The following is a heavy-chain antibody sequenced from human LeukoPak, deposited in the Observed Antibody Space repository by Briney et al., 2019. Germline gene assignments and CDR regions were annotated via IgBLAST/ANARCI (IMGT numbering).Heavy chain of an antibody. J-gene: IGHJ4*02. CDR2: IYYSGST. CDR1: GGSISSYY. Sequence: SETLSLTCTVSGGSISSYYWSWIRQPPGKGLEWIGYIYYSGSTNYNPSLKSRVTISVDTSKNQFSLKLSSVTAADTAVYYCARGNFDYWGQGTLVTVSS. V-gene: IGHV4-59*12. CDR3: ARGNFDY.